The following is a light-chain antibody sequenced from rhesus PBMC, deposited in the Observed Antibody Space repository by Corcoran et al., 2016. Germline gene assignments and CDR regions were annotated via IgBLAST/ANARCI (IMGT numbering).Light chain of an antibody. CDR2: KAS. Sequence: DIQMTQSPSSLSASVVDTVTITCRASQSISSWLAWYQQKTGKAPKLLIYKASTLQSGVPSRFSGSGSGTDFTLTISSLQSEDFATYYCQPYSSSLTFGPGTKLDIK. CDR3: QPYSSSLT. J-gene: IGKJ3*01. CDR1: QSISSW. V-gene: IGKV1-22*01.